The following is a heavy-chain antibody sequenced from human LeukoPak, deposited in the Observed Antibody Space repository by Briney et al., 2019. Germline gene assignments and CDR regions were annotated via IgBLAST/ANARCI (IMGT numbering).Heavy chain of an antibody. CDR1: GGSFRGYY. J-gene: IGHJ4*02. D-gene: IGHD5-12*01. V-gene: IGHV4-34*01. Sequence: SETLSLTCAVYGGSFRGYYWSWIRQPPGKGLEWIGEINHSGSTNYNSSLKSRVTISVDTSKNQFSLKLSSVTAADTAVYYCARGKWLRSSFDYWGQGTLVTVSS. CDR3: ARGKWLRSSFDY. CDR2: INHSGST.